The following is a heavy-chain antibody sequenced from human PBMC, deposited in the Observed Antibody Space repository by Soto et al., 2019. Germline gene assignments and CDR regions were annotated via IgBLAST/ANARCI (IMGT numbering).Heavy chain of an antibody. CDR3: ARGYYYYYYGMDV. Sequence: EVQLVESGGGLVQPGGSLRLSCAASGFTFSDHYMDWVRQAPGKGLEWVGCTRNKANSYTTEYAASVKGRFTISRDDSKNSLYLQMNSLKTEDTAVYYCARGYYYYYYGMDVWGQGTTVTVSS. CDR2: TRNKANSYTT. V-gene: IGHV3-72*01. CDR1: GFTFSDHY. J-gene: IGHJ6*02.